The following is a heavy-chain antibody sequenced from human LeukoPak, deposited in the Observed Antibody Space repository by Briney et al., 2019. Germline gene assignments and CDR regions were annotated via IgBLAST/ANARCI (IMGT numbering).Heavy chain of an antibody. J-gene: IGHJ4*02. CDR3: ARAYDSSGYYYE. D-gene: IGHD3-22*01. V-gene: IGHV4-30-2*01. CDR1: GGSISSGGYS. CDR2: IYHSGST. Sequence: PSETLSLTCAVSGGSISSGGYSWSWIRQPPGKGLEWIGYIYHSGSTYYNPSLKSRVTISVDRSKNQFSLKLGSVTAADTAVYYCARAYDSSGYYYEWGQGTLVTVSS.